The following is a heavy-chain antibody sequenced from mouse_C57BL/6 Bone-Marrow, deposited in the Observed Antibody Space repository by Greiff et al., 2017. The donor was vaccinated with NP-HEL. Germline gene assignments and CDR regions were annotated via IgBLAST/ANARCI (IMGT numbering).Heavy chain of an antibody. D-gene: IGHD3-1*01. J-gene: IGHJ2*01. CDR2: ISDGGSYT. CDR3: ARDRDFDY. V-gene: IGHV5-4*01. CDR1: GFTFSSYA. Sequence: EVKLMESGGGLVKPGGSLKLSCAASGFTFSSYAMSWVRQTPEKRLEWVATISDGGSYTYYPDNVKGRFTISRDNAKNNLYLQMSHLKSEDTAMYYCARDRDFDYWGQGTTLTVSS.